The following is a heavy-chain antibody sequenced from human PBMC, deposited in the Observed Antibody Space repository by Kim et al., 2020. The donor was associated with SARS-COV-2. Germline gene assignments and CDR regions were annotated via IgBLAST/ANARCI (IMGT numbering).Heavy chain of an antibody. J-gene: IGHJ4*02. Sequence: GGSLRLSCADSGFTFSGHYMTWLRQAPGKGLEWVANIKQDGSEKLYVDSVKGRFTISRDNAKKSLYLQMNSLRAEDTAMYYCARNHWYYFDYWGQGTLVT. CDR1: GFTFSGHY. D-gene: IGHD2-8*02. CDR3: ARNHWYYFDY. CDR2: IKQDGSEK. V-gene: IGHV3-7*05.